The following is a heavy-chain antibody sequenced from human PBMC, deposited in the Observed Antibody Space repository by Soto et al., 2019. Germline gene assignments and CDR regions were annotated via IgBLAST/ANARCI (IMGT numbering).Heavy chain of an antibody. CDR3: ARERYDSSGYYYVVAAYFDY. J-gene: IGHJ4*02. V-gene: IGHV4-34*01. Sequence: SETLSLTCAVYGGSFSGYYWSWIRQPPGKGLEWIGEINHSGSTNYNPSLKSRVTISVDTSKNQFSLKLSSVTAADTAVYYCARERYDSSGYYYVVAAYFDYWAQGTLVTVSS. D-gene: IGHD3-22*01. CDR2: INHSGST. CDR1: GGSFSGYY.